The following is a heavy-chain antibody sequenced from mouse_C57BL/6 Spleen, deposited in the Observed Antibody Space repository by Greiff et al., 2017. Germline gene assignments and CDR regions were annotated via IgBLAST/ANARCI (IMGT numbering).Heavy chain of an antibody. D-gene: IGHD2-3*01. CDR2: IHPNSGST. CDR1: GYTFTSYW. Sequence: QVQLKQPGAELVKPGASVKLSCKASGYTFTSYWMHWVKQRPGQGLEWIGMIHPNSGSTNYNEKFKSKATLTVDKSSSTAYMQLSSLTSEDSAVYYCAPDGYYPWDYWGQGTTLTVSS. V-gene: IGHV1-64*01. J-gene: IGHJ2*01. CDR3: APDGYYPWDY.